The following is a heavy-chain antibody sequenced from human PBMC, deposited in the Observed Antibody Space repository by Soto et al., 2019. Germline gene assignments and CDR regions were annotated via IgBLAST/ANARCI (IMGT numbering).Heavy chain of an antibody. J-gene: IGHJ6*02. V-gene: IGHV1-69*13. CDR1: GGTFSSYA. CDR3: ARDQELRDIVVVPAARGYYYYGMDV. D-gene: IGHD2-2*01. Sequence: SVKVSCKASGGTFSSYAISWVRQAPGQGLEWMGGIIPIFGTANYAQKFQGRVTITADESTSTAYMELSSLRSEDTAVYYCARDQELRDIVVVPAARGYYYYGMDVWGQGTTVTVSS. CDR2: IIPIFGTA.